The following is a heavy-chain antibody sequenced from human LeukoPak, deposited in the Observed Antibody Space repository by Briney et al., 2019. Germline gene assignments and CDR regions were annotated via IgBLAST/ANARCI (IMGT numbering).Heavy chain of an antibody. CDR2: IWADGAT. Sequence: GGSLRLSCAASGFSVSNHYMAWVRQAPGRRLEWVSFIWADGATFYTDSVRGRFTVSRDQFKNTLYLQMSSLRPDDTALYYCARDGAGIESWVELDPWGQGTQVTVSA. J-gene: IGHJ5*02. CDR1: GFSVSNHY. CDR3: ARDGAGIESWVELDP. V-gene: IGHV3-66*02. D-gene: IGHD5-24*01.